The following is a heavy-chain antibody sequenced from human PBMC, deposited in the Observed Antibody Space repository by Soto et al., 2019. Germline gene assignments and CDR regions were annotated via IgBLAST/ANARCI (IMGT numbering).Heavy chain of an antibody. J-gene: IGHJ6*02. CDR1: GGSICSGGYY. CDR3: ARDSGRVGATKNYYGMDV. V-gene: IGHV4-31*03. Sequence: SETLSLTCTVSGGSICSGGYYWSWIRQHPGKGLEWIGYIYYSGSTYYNPSLKSRVTISVDTSKNQFSLKLSSVTAADTAVYYCARDSGRVGATKNYYGMDVWGQGTTVTVSS. D-gene: IGHD1-26*01. CDR2: IYYSGST.